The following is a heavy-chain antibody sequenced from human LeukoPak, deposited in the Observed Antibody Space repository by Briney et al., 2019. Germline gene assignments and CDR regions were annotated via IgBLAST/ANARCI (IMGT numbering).Heavy chain of an antibody. CDR3: ASLHSGSYADAFDI. Sequence: SVEVSCKASGGTFSSYAISWVRQAPGQGLEWMGRIIPIFGTANYAQRFQGRVTITTDESTSTAYMELSSLRSEDTAVYYCASLHSGSYADAFDIWGQGTMVTVSS. J-gene: IGHJ3*02. V-gene: IGHV1-69*05. D-gene: IGHD1-26*01. CDR1: GGTFSSYA. CDR2: IIPIFGTA.